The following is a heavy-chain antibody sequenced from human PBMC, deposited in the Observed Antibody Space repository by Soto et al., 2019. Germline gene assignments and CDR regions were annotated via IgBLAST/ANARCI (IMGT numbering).Heavy chain of an antibody. CDR1: GFTFSSYT. V-gene: IGHV3-23*01. CDR3: AKLRPDSGGYEEGMVFFEN. D-gene: IGHD6-19*01. CDR2: LTGFASST. Sequence: GGSLRLSCVASGFTFSSYTMNWVRKAPGMVLEWVSSLTGFASSTYYADSVKRRFTISRDNSKSTVYLQMNSMRAEDTAVYYCAKLRPDSGGYEEGMVFFENWGQGAMVTVSS. J-gene: IGHJ4*01.